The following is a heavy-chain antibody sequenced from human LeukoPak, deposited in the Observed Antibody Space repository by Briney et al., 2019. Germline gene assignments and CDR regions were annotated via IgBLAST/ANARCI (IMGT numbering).Heavy chain of an antibody. D-gene: IGHD3-10*01. Sequence: PGGSLRLSCAASGFTFSSYSMNWVRQAPGKGLEWVSSISSSSNYIYYADSVKGRFTISRDNSKNTLYLQMNSLRAEDTAVYYCAKGLYYYGSGSHPITHFDYWGQGTLVTVSS. CDR1: GFTFSSYS. J-gene: IGHJ4*02. V-gene: IGHV3-21*01. CDR2: ISSSSNYI. CDR3: AKGLYYYGSGSHPITHFDY.